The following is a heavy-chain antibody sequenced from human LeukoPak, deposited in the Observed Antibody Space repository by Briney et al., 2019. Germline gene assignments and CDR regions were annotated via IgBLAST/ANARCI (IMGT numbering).Heavy chain of an antibody. CDR2: IHYSGST. Sequence: SETLSLTCTVSGGSISSYYWSWIRQPPGKGLEWIGYIHYSGSTNYNPSLKSRVTISVDTSKNQFSLKLSSVTAADTAVYYCAKTPAGPLYNFDYWGQGTLVTVSS. CDR3: AKTPAGPLYNFDY. D-gene: IGHD6-13*01. J-gene: IGHJ4*02. CDR1: GGSISSYY. V-gene: IGHV4-59*01.